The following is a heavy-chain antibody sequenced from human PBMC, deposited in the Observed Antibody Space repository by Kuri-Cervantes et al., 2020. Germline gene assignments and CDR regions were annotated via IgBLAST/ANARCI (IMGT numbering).Heavy chain of an antibody. CDR1: GYTITNYG. J-gene: IGHJ1*01. CDR3: ARSRLSLAAAGHPYFQH. D-gene: IGHD6-13*01. V-gene: IGHV1-18*01. CDR2: ISAYNENT. Sequence: ASVKVSCKASGYTITNYGITWVRQAPGQGLEWMGWISAYNENTIYAQKLQGRVTMTTDTSTSTAYMELRSLRSDDTAVYYCARSRLSLAAAGHPYFQHWGQGTLVTVSS.